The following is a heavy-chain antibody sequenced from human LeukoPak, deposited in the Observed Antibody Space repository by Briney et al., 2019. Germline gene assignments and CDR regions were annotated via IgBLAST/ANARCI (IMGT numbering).Heavy chain of an antibody. CDR1: GGSFSGYY. J-gene: IGHJ3*02. CDR3: ARDVPQWLVFHAFDI. V-gene: IGHV4-38-2*02. Sequence: ASETLSLTCAVYGGSFSGYYWGWIRQPPGKGLEWIGSIYHSGSTYYNPSLKSRVTISVDTSKNQFSLKLSSVTAADTAVYYCARDVPQWLVFHAFDIWGQGTMVTVSS. CDR2: IYHSGST. D-gene: IGHD6-19*01.